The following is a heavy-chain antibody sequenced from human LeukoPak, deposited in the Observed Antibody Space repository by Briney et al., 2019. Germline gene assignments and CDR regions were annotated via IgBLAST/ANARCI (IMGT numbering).Heavy chain of an antibody. Sequence: SETLSLTCTVSGGSISSYYWSWIRQPPGKGLEWIGYVYYSGSTDYNPSLRSRVTISVDTSKNQFSLKLTSVTAADTAVYYCARSHGSGSYYNLNDYWGQGTLVTVSS. CDR2: VYYSGST. V-gene: IGHV4-59*01. J-gene: IGHJ4*02. CDR1: GGSISSYY. D-gene: IGHD3-10*01. CDR3: ARSHGSGSYYNLNDY.